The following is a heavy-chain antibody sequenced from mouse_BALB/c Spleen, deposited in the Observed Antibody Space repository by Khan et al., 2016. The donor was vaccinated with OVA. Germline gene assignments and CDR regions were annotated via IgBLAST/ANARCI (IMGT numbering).Heavy chain of an antibody. CDR1: DFSITNFG. Sequence: VQLKQSGPGLVQPSQSLSITCTVSDFSITNFGVHWVRQTPGKGLEWLGGIWSGGSTSYYAAFISRLSISKDKSKSQVFFKLSSLQPDDTAIYYCARRDYRYAFAYWGQGTLVTVSA. D-gene: IGHD2-14*01. V-gene: IGHV2-2*01. CDR3: ARRDYRYAFAY. CDR2: IWSGGST. J-gene: IGHJ3*01.